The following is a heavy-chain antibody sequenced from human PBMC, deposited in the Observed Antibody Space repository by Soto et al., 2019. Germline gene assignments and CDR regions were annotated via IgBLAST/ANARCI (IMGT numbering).Heavy chain of an antibody. Sequence: QVQLVESGGGVVQPGRSLRLSCAASGFTFSSYGMHWVRQAPGKGLEWVAVIWYDGSNKYYADSLKGRFTISRDNSKKTLYLQVNSLRAEDTAVYFCARDDYDSCGYYYVDYWGQGTLVTVSS. CDR3: ARDDYDSCGYYYVDY. V-gene: IGHV3-33*01. D-gene: IGHD3-22*01. J-gene: IGHJ4*02. CDR2: IWYDGSNK. CDR1: GFTFSSYG.